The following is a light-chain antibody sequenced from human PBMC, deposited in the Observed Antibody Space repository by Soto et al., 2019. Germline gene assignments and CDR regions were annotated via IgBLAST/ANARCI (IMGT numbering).Light chain of an antibody. V-gene: IGKV2-30*01. J-gene: IGKJ1*01. Sequence: DVVVTQSPLALPVTLGQPASISCRSTQSLVDSDGNTYLTWLQQRPGQSPRRLIYKVSNRDSGVPDRFSGSGSGTDFTLKISGVEAEDVGVYYCLQGTHWPCTLGQGTQVEIK. CDR3: LQGTHWPCT. CDR2: KVS. CDR1: QSLVDSDGNTY.